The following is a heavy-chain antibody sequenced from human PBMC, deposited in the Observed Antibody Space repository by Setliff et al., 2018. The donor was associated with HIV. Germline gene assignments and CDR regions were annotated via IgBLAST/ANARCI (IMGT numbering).Heavy chain of an antibody. V-gene: IGHV4-39*01. Sequence: PETLSLTCPVSGGSISRSGYYWGWIRQPPGKGLEWIGNMYYRGSTYYNPSLNSRVISSVDTSKNQFSLKLSSVTAADTAVYYCARQGSLCPDCYLDSWGQGTLVTVSS. J-gene: IGHJ4*02. CDR3: ARQGSLCPDCYLDS. CDR2: MYYRGST. CDR1: GGSISRSGYY. D-gene: IGHD2-21*01.